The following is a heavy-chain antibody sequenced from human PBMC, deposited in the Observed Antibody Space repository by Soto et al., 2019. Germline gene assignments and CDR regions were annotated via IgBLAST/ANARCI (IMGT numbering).Heavy chain of an antibody. CDR3: AKTSPSRAHTSGWNDWFDP. Sequence: DVQLLESGGGLVQPGGSLRLTCAASGFTLSNYAMSWVRQAPGKGLEWVSVVSGHSRSIYYADSVRGRFTISRDNSKNTLYLQMSSRRVEDTAVYRCAKTSPSRAHTSGWNDWFDPWGQGTLVTVSS. J-gene: IGHJ5*02. CDR2: VSGHSRSI. D-gene: IGHD6-19*01. CDR1: GFTLSNYA. V-gene: IGHV3-23*01.